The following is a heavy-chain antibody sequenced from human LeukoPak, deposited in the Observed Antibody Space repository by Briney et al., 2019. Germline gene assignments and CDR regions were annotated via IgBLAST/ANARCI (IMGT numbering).Heavy chain of an antibody. V-gene: IGHV4-34*01. CDR3: ARDRNWNDGIDY. D-gene: IGHD1-1*01. Sequence: SETLSLTCAVYGGSFSGYYWSWIRQPPGKGLEWIGEINHSGSTNYNPSLKSRVTISVDTSKNQFSLKLSSVTAADTAVYYCARDRNWNDGIDYWGQGTLVTVSS. J-gene: IGHJ4*02. CDR1: GGSFSGYY. CDR2: INHSGST.